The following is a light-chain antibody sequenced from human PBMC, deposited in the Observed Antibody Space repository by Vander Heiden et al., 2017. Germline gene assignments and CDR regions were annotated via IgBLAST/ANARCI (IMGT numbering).Light chain of an antibody. CDR2: GAS. CDR3: QQYGSSPYT. V-gene: IGKV3-20*01. Sequence: EIVLTQSPGTLSFSPGERATLSCRASQSTRSTYLAWYQQKPGQAPRLLIYGASNRATGIPDRFSGSGSGTDFTLTISRLEPEDFAVYYCQQYGSSPYTFGQGTNLEIK. J-gene: IGKJ2*01. CDR1: QSTRSTY.